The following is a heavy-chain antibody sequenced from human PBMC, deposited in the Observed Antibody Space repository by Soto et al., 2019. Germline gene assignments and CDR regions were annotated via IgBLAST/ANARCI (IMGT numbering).Heavy chain of an antibody. D-gene: IGHD5-12*01. CDR2: ISYDGSNK. Sequence: GGSLRLSCAASGFTFSSYGMHWVRQAPGKGLEWVAVISYDGSNKYYADSVKGRFTISRDNSKNTLYLQMNSLRAEDTAVYYCAKDGAEGDGYNYLCYFDYWGQGTLVTVSS. CDR1: GFTFSSYG. V-gene: IGHV3-30*18. CDR3: AKDGAEGDGYNYLCYFDY. J-gene: IGHJ4*02.